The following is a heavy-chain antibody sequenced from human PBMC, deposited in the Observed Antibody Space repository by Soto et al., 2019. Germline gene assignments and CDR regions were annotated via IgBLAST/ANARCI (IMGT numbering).Heavy chain of an antibody. CDR2: IYYSGST. D-gene: IGHD3-22*01. V-gene: IGHV4-31*03. CDR3: ARDHLWGYYYDSSGYFHDAFDI. J-gene: IGHJ3*02. Sequence: PSETLSLTCTVSGGSISSGGYYWSWIRQHPGKGLEWIGYIYYSGSTYYNPSLKSRVTISVDTSKNQFSLKLSSVTAADTAVYYCARDHLWGYYYDSSGYFHDAFDIWGQGTIVTVS. CDR1: GGSISSGGYY.